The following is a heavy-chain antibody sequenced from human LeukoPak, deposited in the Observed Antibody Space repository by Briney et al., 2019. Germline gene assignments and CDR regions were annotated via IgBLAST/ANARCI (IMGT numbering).Heavy chain of an antibody. CDR1: GFTLSSYA. V-gene: IGHV3-23*01. CDR2: ISGSGVNT. J-gene: IGHJ4*02. D-gene: IGHD4-17*01. Sequence: GGSLRLSCAASGFTLSSYAMSWVRQVPGKGLQWVSAISGSGVNTYYADSVKGRFTISRDNSKNTLYLQMNSLRAEDTAVYYCAKVVTPYYGDYVSGYFDYWGQGTLVTVSS. CDR3: AKVVTPYYGDYVSGYFDY.